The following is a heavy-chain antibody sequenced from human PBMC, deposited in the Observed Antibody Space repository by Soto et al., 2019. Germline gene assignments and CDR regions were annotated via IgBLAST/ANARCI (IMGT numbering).Heavy chain of an antibody. V-gene: IGHV3-11*01. CDR2: ISSSGSTI. CDR3: ARDGIYPDYGFWSGRNYYYMDV. Sequence: GVSLRLPFAASGFPFSHYYMSWIRQAQRKRLEGVSYISSSGSTIYYADSVKGRFTISRDNAKNSLYLQMNSLRAEDTAVYYCARDGIYPDYGFWSGRNYYYMDVWGKGTTVTVSS. D-gene: IGHD3-3*01. J-gene: IGHJ6*03. CDR1: GFPFSHYY.